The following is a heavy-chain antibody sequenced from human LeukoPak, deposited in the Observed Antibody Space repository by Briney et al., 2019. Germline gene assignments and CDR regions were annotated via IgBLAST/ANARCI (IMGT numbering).Heavy chain of an antibody. D-gene: IGHD2-2*01. CDR1: GYTFTSYA. CDR3: ARDRREYQLLWDIYYYYMDV. Sequence: ASVKVSCKASGYTFTSYAMNWVRQAPGQGLEWMGWINTNTGNPTYAQGFTGRFVFSLDTSVSTAYLQISSLKAEDTAVYYCARDRREYQLLWDIYYYYMDVWGKGTTVTVSS. J-gene: IGHJ6*03. V-gene: IGHV7-4-1*02. CDR2: INTNTGNP.